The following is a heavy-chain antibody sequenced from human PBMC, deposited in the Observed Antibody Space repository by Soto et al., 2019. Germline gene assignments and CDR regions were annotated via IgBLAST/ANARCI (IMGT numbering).Heavy chain of an antibody. CDR3: AKDPRSYDFWSGFYTGPYYYYMDV. V-gene: IGHV3-23*01. CDR1: GFTFSSYA. J-gene: IGHJ6*03. CDR2: ISGSGGST. D-gene: IGHD3-3*01. Sequence: PGGSLRLSCAASGFTFSSYAMSWFRQAPGKGLEWVSAISGSGGSTYYADSVKGRFTISRDNSKNTLYLQMNSLRAEDTAVYYCAKDPRSYDFWSGFYTGPYYYYMDVWGKGTTVTVSS.